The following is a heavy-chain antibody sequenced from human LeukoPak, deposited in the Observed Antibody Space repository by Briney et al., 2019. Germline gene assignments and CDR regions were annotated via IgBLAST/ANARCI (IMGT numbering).Heavy chain of an antibody. CDR3: TTWGYYYDSSAYYESFD. Sequence: PGGSLRLSCAASGFTFSNAWMTWVRQAPGKGLEWVGLIKSKTDGGTTDYAAPVRGRFSISRDDSKNTLYLQMKSLKTEDTAVYYCTTWGYYYDSSAYYESFDWGQGTLVTASS. V-gene: IGHV3-15*01. CDR1: GFTFSNAW. CDR2: IKSKTDGGTT. J-gene: IGHJ1*01. D-gene: IGHD3-22*01.